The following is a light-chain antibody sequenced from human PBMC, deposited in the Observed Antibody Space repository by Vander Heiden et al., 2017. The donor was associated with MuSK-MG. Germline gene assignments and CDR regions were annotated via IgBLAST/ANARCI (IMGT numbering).Light chain of an antibody. Sequence: DIQMTQSPSSLSASVGDRVTITCLASQSISSSFNWYQQKPGKAPKLLIYDASSLQRGVPSRFSGSGSGTDFTLTISSLQPEDFATYYCQQSYSTPWTFGQGTKVEIK. CDR1: QSISSS. V-gene: IGKV1-39*01. CDR3: QQSYSTPWT. CDR2: DAS. J-gene: IGKJ1*01.